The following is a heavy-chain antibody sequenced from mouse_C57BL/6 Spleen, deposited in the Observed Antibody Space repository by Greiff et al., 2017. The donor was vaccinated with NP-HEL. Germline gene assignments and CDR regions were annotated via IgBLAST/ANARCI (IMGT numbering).Heavy chain of an antibody. CDR1: GFTFSDYG. CDR3: ARPFITTVVADWYFDV. V-gene: IGHV5-17*01. D-gene: IGHD1-1*01. Sequence: EVNVVESGGGLVKPGGSLKLSCAASGFTFSDYGMHWVRQAPEKGLEWVAYISSGSSTIYYADTVKGRFTISRDNAKNTLFLQMTSLRSEDTAMYYCARPFITTVVADWYFDVWGTGTTVTVSS. CDR2: ISSGSSTI. J-gene: IGHJ1*03.